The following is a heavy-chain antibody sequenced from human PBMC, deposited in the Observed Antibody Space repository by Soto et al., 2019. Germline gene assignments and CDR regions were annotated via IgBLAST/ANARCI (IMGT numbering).Heavy chain of an antibody. CDR3: ARELGVQLEFDF. CDR1: GFTFTGYV. Sequence: EVQLVASGGGLVKPGGSLRLSCAASGFTFTGYVMNWVRQAPGKGLEWLSSISTTTNYKYYADSVKGRFTISRDSGKNSLYLQMNSLRDEDTAVYYCARELGVQLEFDFWGQGTQVTVYS. V-gene: IGHV3-21*01. D-gene: IGHD1-1*01. CDR2: ISTTTNYK. J-gene: IGHJ4*02.